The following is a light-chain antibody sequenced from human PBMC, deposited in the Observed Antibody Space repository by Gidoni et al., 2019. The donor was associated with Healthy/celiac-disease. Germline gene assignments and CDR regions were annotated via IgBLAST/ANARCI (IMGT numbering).Light chain of an antibody. J-gene: IGKJ5*01. Sequence: EIVLTPSPATLSLSPGERATLSCRASQSVSSYLAWYQQKPGQAPRLLIDDASNRATGIPARFSGSGSGTDFTLTISSLEPEDFAVYYCQQRSNWPITFGQGTRLEIK. CDR3: QQRSNWPIT. V-gene: IGKV3-11*01. CDR2: DAS. CDR1: QSVSSY.